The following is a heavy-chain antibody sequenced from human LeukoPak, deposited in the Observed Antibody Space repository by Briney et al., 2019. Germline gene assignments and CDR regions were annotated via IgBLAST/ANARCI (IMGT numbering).Heavy chain of an antibody. CDR3: AREVGTTNSVADY. V-gene: IGHV4-61*01. J-gene: IGHJ4*02. CDR1: GGSVNNGNYY. D-gene: IGHD1-26*01. Sequence: PSETLSLTCIVSGGSVNNGNYYWTWIRQPPGKGLEWIGYIYYSGSTNYNPSLKSRVTISIDASKNQFSLKLSSVTAADTAVYYCAREVGTTNSVADYWGQGTLVTVSS. CDR2: IYYSGST.